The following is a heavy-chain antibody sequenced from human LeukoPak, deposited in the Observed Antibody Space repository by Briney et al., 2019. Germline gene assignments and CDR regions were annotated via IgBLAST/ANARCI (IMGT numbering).Heavy chain of an antibody. Sequence: SETLSLTCTVSDGSISSSSYYWGWIRQPPGKGLEWLGSIYYSGSTNYNPSLKSRVTISVDTSKNQFSLKLSSVTAADTAVYHCAREAMYSYGNNFDYWGQGTLVTVSS. CDR3: AREAMYSYGNNFDY. V-gene: IGHV4-39*07. J-gene: IGHJ4*02. D-gene: IGHD5-18*01. CDR1: DGSISSSSYY. CDR2: IYYSGST.